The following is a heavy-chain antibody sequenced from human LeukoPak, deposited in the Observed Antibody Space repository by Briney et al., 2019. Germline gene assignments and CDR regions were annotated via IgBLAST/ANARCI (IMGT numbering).Heavy chain of an antibody. J-gene: IGHJ4*02. Sequence: VASVEVSCKASGYTFTSYGISWVRQAPGQGLEWMGWISAYNGNTNYAQKFQGRVTMTRDTSISTAYMELSRLRSDDTAVYYCAVEHSSSWEPALDYWGQGTLVTVSS. CDR2: ISAYNGNT. CDR1: GYTFTSYG. CDR3: AVEHSSSWEPALDY. V-gene: IGHV1-18*01. D-gene: IGHD6-13*01.